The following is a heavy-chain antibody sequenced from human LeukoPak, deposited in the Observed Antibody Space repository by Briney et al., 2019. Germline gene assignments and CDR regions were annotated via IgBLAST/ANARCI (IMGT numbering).Heavy chain of an antibody. CDR3: VGYHSSGSPDY. V-gene: IGHV3-23*01. CDR2: ISGGGGST. D-gene: IGHD3-10*01. J-gene: IGHJ4*02. Sequence: GGSLRLSCVGSGFNFRSYAMSWVRQAPGKGLEWVSAISGGGGSTSLADSVKGRFSISRDNSKSTVNLQMNSLRVEDTALYYCVGYHSSGSPDYWGQGTLVTVSS. CDR1: GFNFRSYA.